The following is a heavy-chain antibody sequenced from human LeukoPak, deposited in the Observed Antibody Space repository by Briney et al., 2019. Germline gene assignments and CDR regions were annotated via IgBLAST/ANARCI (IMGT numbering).Heavy chain of an antibody. Sequence: SVKVSCKASGGTFSSYAISWVRQAPGQGLEWMGGIIPIFGTANYAQKFQGRVTITADESTSTAYMELSSLRSEDTAVYYCARAKAVYYYMDVWGKGTTVTVSS. CDR3: ARAKAVYYYMDV. D-gene: IGHD6-19*01. CDR1: GGTFSSYA. V-gene: IGHV1-69*13. CDR2: IIPIFGTA. J-gene: IGHJ6*03.